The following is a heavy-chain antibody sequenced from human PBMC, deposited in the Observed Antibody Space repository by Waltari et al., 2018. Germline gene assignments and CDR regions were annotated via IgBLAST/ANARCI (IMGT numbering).Heavy chain of an antibody. CDR2: ISNSGDSI. V-gene: IGHV3-23*01. CDR1: VFSFTPFA. Sequence: EVQLLESGGPLVQPGGSLSLSCADSVFSFTPFAVTWVRQTHGKGLGWVSGISNSGDSIYYADSVKGRFTISRDNSKNTLYLQMNSLRAEDTAVYYCAKNWGGLDYWGQGTLVTVSS. D-gene: IGHD3-16*01. J-gene: IGHJ4*02. CDR3: AKNWGGLDY.